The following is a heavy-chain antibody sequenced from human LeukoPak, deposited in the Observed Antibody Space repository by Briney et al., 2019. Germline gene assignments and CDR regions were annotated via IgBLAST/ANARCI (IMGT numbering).Heavy chain of an antibody. CDR2: IIPILGIA. D-gene: IGHD1-26*01. CDR1: GGTFSSYA. CDR3: ARDLYTGTYLDD. Sequence: SVKVSCKASGGTFSSYAISWVRQAPGQGLEWMGRIIPILGIANYAQKFQGRVTITADKSTSTAYMELSSLRSDDTAFYYCARDLYTGTYLDDWGQGTLVTVSS. V-gene: IGHV1-69*04. J-gene: IGHJ4*02.